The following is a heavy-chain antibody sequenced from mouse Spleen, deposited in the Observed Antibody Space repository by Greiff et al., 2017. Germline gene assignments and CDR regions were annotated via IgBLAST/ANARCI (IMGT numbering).Heavy chain of an antibody. V-gene: IGHV5-9*04. J-gene: IGHJ1*01. D-gene: IGHD1-1*01. CDR3: ARPPFITTVVGNWYFDV. CDR2: SSGGGNT. CDR1: GFTFSSYA. Sequence: EVRLVESGGGLVKRGGSLKLSCAASGFTFSSYAISSGGGNTYYPDSVKGRFTISRDNAKNTLYLQMSSLKSEDTAMYYCARPPFITTVVGNWYFDVWGAGTTVTVSS.